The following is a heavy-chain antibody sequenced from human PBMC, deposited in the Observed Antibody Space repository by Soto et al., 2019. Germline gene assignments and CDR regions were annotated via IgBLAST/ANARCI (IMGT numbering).Heavy chain of an antibody. V-gene: IGHV6-1*01. CDR2: TYYRSKWYN. CDR3: ARLANIFDFDN. Sequence: SQTLSLPCAVSGDSVSSNSAACNCMRQSPSRGLELLGRTYYRSKWYNDYAVSVKSRITINPDTSKNQFSLQLNSVTPEDTAMYYCARLANIFDFDNWGHGTLVTVSS. J-gene: IGHJ4*01. D-gene: IGHD2-21*01. CDR1: GDSVSSNSAA.